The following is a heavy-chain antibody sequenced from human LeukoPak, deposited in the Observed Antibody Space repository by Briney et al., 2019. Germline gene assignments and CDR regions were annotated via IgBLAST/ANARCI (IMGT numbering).Heavy chain of an antibody. Sequence: GGSLRLSCAASGFTFSSYAMSWVRQAPGKGLEWVSSISSSSSYIYYADSVKGRFTISRDNAKNSLYLQMNSLRAEDTAVYYCARDLYDSSGKYYFDYWGQGTLVTVSS. D-gene: IGHD3-22*01. J-gene: IGHJ4*02. CDR1: GFTFSSYA. V-gene: IGHV3-21*01. CDR3: ARDLYDSSGKYYFDY. CDR2: ISSSSSYI.